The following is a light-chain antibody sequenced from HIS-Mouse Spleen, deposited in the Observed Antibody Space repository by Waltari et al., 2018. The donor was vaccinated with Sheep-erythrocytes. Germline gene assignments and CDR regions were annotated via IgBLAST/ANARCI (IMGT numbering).Light chain of an antibody. V-gene: IGKV1-6*01. Sequence: AIQMTQSPSSLSASVGDRVTITRRASQGIRNDLGWDQQKPGKAPKLLIYAASSLQSGVPSRFRGIGSGTDFTGTISSLQPEDFATYYGLQDYNYPYTFGQGTKLEIK. CDR1: QGIRND. CDR3: LQDYNYPYT. J-gene: IGKJ2*01. CDR2: AAS.